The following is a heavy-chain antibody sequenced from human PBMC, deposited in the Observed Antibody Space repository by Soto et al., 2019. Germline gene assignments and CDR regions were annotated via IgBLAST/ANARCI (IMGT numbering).Heavy chain of an antibody. D-gene: IGHD3-16*02. Sequence: SETLSLTCTVSGGSISTYYWSWIRQPPGKGLEWVGYIYYTGSTNYNPSLRSRVTISIDASKNQFSLKLSSVTAADTAVYYCAKEKDYDYVWGSYRYTSDYWGQGTLVTVSS. J-gene: IGHJ4*02. CDR2: IYYTGST. CDR3: AKEKDYDYVWGSYRYTSDY. CDR1: GGSISTYY. V-gene: IGHV4-59*01.